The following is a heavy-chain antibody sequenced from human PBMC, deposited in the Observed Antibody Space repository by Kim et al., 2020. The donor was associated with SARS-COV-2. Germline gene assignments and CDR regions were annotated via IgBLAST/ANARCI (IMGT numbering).Heavy chain of an antibody. CDR3: ARDRDGYNSFDY. V-gene: IGHV3-11*06. CDR1: GFSFSDNY. Sequence: GGSLRLSCAAFGFSFSDNYMTWIRQSPGQGLEWVSDISSSGHTTYTDSVKGRFTISRDNAKKSLYLQMNSLRVEDTAVYYCARDRDGYNSFDYWGQGTLVTVSS. CDR2: ISSSGHT. D-gene: IGHD5-12*01. J-gene: IGHJ4*02.